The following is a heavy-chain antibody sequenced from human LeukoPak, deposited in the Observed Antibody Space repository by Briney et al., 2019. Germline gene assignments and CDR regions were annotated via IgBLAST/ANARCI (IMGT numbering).Heavy chain of an antibody. CDR1: GYTFTSYG. CDR2: ISAYNGNT. D-gene: IGHD6-19*01. CDR3: ARDYSAAGLIGPRGYYYYMDV. J-gene: IGHJ6*03. Sequence: VASVKVSCKASGYTFTSYGISWVRQAPGQGLEWMGWISAYNGNTNYAQKLQGRVTMTTDTSTSTAYMELRSLRTEDTAVYYCARDYSAAGLIGPRGYYYYMDVWGKGTTVTVSS. V-gene: IGHV1-18*01.